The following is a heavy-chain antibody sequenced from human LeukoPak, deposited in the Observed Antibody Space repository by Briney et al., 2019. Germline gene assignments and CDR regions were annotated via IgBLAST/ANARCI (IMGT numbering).Heavy chain of an antibody. D-gene: IGHD3-3*02. Sequence: GGSLRLSCAGSGFTFANYAMSWVRQAPGKGLEWVSSISGGSASTFYADSVEGRFTISRDSSKNTLYLQMNSLRAEDTAVYYCAKDGDVLGFLEWFNFDYWGRGTLVTVSS. V-gene: IGHV3-23*01. CDR2: ISGGSAST. J-gene: IGHJ4*02. CDR1: GFTFANYA. CDR3: AKDGDVLGFLEWFNFDY.